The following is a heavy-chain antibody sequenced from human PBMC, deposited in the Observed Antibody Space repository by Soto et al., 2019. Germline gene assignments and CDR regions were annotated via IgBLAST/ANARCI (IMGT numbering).Heavy chain of an antibody. CDR2: IYYSGST. CDR3: EGGIVVVISHYLFDY. CDR1: GGSISSSSYY. D-gene: IGHD3-22*01. V-gene: IGHV4-39*01. J-gene: IGHJ4*02. Sequence: PSETLSLTCTVSGGSISSSSYYWGWIRQPPGKGLEWIGSIYYSGSTYYNPSLKSRATIYVDTSKNKFYLKLSSVTAEETAVYYCEGGIVVVISHYLFDYWGQGTPITVS.